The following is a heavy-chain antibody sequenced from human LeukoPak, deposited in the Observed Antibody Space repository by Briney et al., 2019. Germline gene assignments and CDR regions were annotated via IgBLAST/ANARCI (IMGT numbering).Heavy chain of an antibody. Sequence: SETLSLTCTVSGGSISSSSYYWGWIRQPPGKGLEWIGSIYYSGSTYYNPSLKSRVTISVDTSKNQFSLKLSSVTAADTAVYYCARDTGGWSSSQVRHYYYGMDVWGQGTTVTVSS. V-gene: IGHV4-39*07. CDR3: ARDTGGWSSSQVRHYYYGMDV. CDR1: GGSISSSSYY. CDR2: IYYSGST. D-gene: IGHD6-13*01. J-gene: IGHJ6*02.